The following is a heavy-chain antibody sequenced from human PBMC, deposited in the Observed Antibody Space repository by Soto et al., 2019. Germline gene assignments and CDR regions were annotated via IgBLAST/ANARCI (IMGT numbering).Heavy chain of an antibody. CDR2: IIPIFGTA. J-gene: IGHJ6*02. D-gene: IGHD3-3*01. Sequence: SVKVSCKASGGTFSSYAISWVRQAPGQGLEWMGGIIPIFGTANYAQKFQGRVTITADKSTSTAYMELSSLRSEDTAVYYWARDPYTIFGVVTTRYYYYGMDVCGPGTTGTGSS. CDR1: GGTFSSYA. CDR3: ARDPYTIFGVVTTRYYYYGMDV. V-gene: IGHV1-69*06.